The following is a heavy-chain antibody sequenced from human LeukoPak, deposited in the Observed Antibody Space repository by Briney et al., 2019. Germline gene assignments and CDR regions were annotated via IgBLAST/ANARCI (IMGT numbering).Heavy chain of an antibody. Sequence: GGSLRLSCAASGFTFYDYAMHWVRQAPGKGLEWASGISWNSGSIGYADSVKGRFTISRDNAKNSLYLQMNSLRAEDTALYYCAKDIYYYGSGSAFDYWGQGTLVTVSS. V-gene: IGHV3-9*01. CDR1: GFTFYDYA. CDR2: ISWNSGSI. CDR3: AKDIYYYGSGSAFDY. D-gene: IGHD3-10*01. J-gene: IGHJ4*02.